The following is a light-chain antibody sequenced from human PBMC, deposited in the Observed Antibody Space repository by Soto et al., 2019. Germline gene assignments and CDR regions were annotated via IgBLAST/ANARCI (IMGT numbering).Light chain of an antibody. V-gene: IGLV1-40*01. CDR1: SSNIGAHYD. Sequence: QSVLTQPPSVCGATGQRVTISCTGSSSNIGAHYDVHWYQHLPGTSPKVLIYGSTNRPSGVPDRFSGSKSGTSASLAITGLQAEDEADYYCQSYDRSLSGYVFGTGTKVTVL. CDR3: QSYDRSLSGYV. J-gene: IGLJ1*01. CDR2: GST.